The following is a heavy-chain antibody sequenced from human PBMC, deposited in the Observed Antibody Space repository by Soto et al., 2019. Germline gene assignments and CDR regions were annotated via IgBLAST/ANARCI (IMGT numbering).Heavy chain of an antibody. CDR2: IISNGAKT. V-gene: IGHV3-64D*06. D-gene: IGHD1-26*01. J-gene: IGHJ4*02. CDR1: GFSFSSFT. Sequence: PGGSLRLSCSASGFSFSSFTMHWVRQAPGKGLECVSSIISNGAKTYYADSVKGRFSISRDNSKNTVYLQMSSLTAEDTAVYYCAKVRPGTYYYFDSWGQGTLVTVSS. CDR3: AKVRPGTYYYFDS.